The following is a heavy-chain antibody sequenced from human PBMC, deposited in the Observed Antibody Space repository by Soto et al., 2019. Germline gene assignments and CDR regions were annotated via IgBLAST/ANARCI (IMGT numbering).Heavy chain of an antibody. V-gene: IGHV4-39*01. Sequence: SVTMSLTRNVAGGSRSRRRPYCARIRQPPGKGLERLANIFYRGSTFYNPSLASRVSVSVDTSKNEFSLKLRSVSAADTAVYYCARQPTTGDTDLGFDPSGQGTLGTDSS. J-gene: IGHJ5*02. CDR3: ARQPTTGDTDLGFDP. CDR1: GGSRSRRRPY. D-gene: IGHD2-21*01. CDR2: IFYRGST.